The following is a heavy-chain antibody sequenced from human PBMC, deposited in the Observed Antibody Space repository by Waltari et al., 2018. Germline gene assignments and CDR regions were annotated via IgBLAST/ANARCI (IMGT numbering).Heavy chain of an antibody. Sequence: QLQLQESGPGLVKPSETLSLTCPVSGGSISSSSYYWGWIRQPPGKGLEWIGSIYYSGSTYYNPSLKSRVTISVDTSKNQFSLKLSSVTAADTAVYYCARQRGGSYRYFDYWGQGTLVTVSS. J-gene: IGHJ4*02. D-gene: IGHD1-26*01. CDR2: IYYSGST. CDR1: GGSISSSSYY. CDR3: ARQRGGSYRYFDY. V-gene: IGHV4-39*01.